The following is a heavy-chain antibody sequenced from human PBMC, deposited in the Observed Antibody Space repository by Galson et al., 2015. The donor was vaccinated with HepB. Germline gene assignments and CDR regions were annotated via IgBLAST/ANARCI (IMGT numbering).Heavy chain of an antibody. J-gene: IGHJ4*02. CDR2: ISGSGGST. CDR1: GFTFSSYA. CDR3: ARPVVPAAIRDY. D-gene: IGHD2-2*01. V-gene: IGHV3-23*01. Sequence: SLRLSCAASGFTFSSYAMSWVRQAPGKGLEWVSTISGSGGSTYYADSVKGRFTISRDNSKNTLYLQMNSLRAEDTAVYYCARPVVPAAIRDYWGQGTLVTVSS.